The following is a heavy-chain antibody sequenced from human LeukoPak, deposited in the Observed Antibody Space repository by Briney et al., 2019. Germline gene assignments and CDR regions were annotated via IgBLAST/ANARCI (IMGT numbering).Heavy chain of an antibody. CDR2: SHYSENS. J-gene: IGHJ3*02. Sequence: SETLSLTCTVSGASITRYYWSWIRQPPGKGLEWIGYSHYSENSRYNPSLKSRLTISVDTSENQFSLKLTSVTAADTAVYYCARMGTTFDGFDIWSQGTLVTVS. CDR1: GASITRYY. V-gene: IGHV4-59*01. CDR3: ARMGTTFDGFDI. D-gene: IGHD1-7*01.